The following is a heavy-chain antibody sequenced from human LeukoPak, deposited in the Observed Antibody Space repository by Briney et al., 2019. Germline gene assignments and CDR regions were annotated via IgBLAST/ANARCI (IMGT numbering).Heavy chain of an antibody. CDR2: IYHSGST. J-gene: IGHJ4*02. D-gene: IGHD1-1*01. Sequence: SETLSLTCAVYGGSFSGYYWSWIRQPQGKGLEWIGSIYHSGSTFYNPSLKGRVTILVDTSKNQFSLKLSSVTAADTAVYYCARGGRAGTNTGNFDYWGQGTLVTVSS. CDR1: GGSFSGYY. CDR3: ARGGRAGTNTGNFDY. V-gene: IGHV4-34*01.